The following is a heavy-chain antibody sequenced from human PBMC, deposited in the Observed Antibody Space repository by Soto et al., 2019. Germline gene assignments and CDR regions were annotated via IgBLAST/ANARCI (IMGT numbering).Heavy chain of an antibody. Sequence: QAQLVLSGAEVKSPGASVKVSCKASGYSFSTYGISWVRQAPGQGLEWMGWIGAYDGDTNYAQKLQGRVTMTIDKTTSTAYMELTSLRSDDTAMYYCARDRGYGSDTFDIWGQGTMVTVTS. CDR1: GYSFSTYG. J-gene: IGHJ3*02. CDR3: ARDRGYGSDTFDI. CDR2: IGAYDGDT. V-gene: IGHV1-18*01. D-gene: IGHD5-18*01.